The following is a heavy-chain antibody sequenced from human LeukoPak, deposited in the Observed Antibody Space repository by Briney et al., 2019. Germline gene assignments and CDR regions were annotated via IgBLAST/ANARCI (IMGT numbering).Heavy chain of an antibody. CDR1: GFTFGDYA. V-gene: IGHV3-49*04. CDR3: TRDSSGYSGGFFDY. CDR2: IRSKAYGGTT. D-gene: IGHD3-22*01. J-gene: IGHJ4*02. Sequence: GGSLRVSCTASGFTFGDYAMSWVRQAPGKGLEWVGFIRSKAYGGTTEYAASVKGRFTVSRDDSKSIAYLQMNSLKTEDTAVYYCTRDSSGYSGGFFDYWGQGTLVTVSS.